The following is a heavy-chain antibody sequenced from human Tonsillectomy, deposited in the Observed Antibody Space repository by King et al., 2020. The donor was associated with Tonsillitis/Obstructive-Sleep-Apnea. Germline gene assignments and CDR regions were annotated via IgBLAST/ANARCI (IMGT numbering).Heavy chain of an antibody. CDR2: IYLDAVK. V-gene: IGHV2-5*02. J-gene: IGHJ4*02. D-gene: IGHD6-19*01. CDR1: GLSLSTSGVG. CDR3: AHGSEHLGYFDY. Sequence: TLKESGPTLVKPKQTLTLTCTFSGLSLSTSGVGVGWIRQPPGKAREWLALIYLDAVKSYSPSLKCRLTITKDTSKNQVVLTMTNLDPVDTATYYCAHGSEHLGYFDYWGQGTLVTVSS.